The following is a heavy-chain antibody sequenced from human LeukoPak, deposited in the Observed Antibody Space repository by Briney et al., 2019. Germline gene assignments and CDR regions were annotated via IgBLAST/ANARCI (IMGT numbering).Heavy chain of an antibody. V-gene: IGHV3-21*01. Sequence: GGSLRLSCAASGFTFSSYSMNWVRQAPGKGLEWVSSVSSSSSYIYYADSVKGRFTISRDNAKNSLYLQMNSLRAEDTAVYYCARGAMVRGVIITSLHAEYGVDVWGQGTTVTVSS. J-gene: IGHJ6*02. CDR2: VSSSSSYI. CDR3: ARGAMVRGVIITSLHAEYGVDV. CDR1: GFTFSSYS. D-gene: IGHD3-10*01.